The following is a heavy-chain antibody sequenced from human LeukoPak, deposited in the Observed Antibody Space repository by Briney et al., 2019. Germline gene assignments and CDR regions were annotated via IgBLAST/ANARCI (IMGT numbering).Heavy chain of an antibody. CDR3: ARGGYYGSGNDFRFDP. CDR1: GASISSTSYC. CDR2: IYYSGST. D-gene: IGHD3-10*01. Sequence: SETLSLTCTVSGASISSTSYCWGWIRQPPGKGLEWIGYIYYSGSTNYKPSLKSRVTISVDTSKNQFSLKLSSVTAADTAVYYCARGGYYGSGNDFRFDPWGQGTLVTVSS. V-gene: IGHV4-61*05. J-gene: IGHJ5*02.